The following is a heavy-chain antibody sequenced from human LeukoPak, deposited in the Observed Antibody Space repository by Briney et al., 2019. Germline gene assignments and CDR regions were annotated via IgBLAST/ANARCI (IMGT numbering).Heavy chain of an antibody. V-gene: IGHV1-18*01. CDR2: IGAYNGNT. D-gene: IGHD3-3*01. Sequence: ASVKVSCKASGYTFTSYGISWVRQAPGQGLEWMGWIGAYNGNTNYAQKLQGRVTMTTDTSTSTAYMELRSLRSDDTAVYYCARDKELRFLEWLGADHDAFDIWGQGTMVTVSS. J-gene: IGHJ3*02. CDR3: ARDKELRFLEWLGADHDAFDI. CDR1: GYTFTSYG.